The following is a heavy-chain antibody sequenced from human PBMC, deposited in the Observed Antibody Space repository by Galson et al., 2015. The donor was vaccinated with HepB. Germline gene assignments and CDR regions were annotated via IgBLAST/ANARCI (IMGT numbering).Heavy chain of an antibody. CDR1: GFTFSNYG. CDR2: ISYDGSNK. V-gene: IGHV3-30*18. CDR3: AKDPYLYSALAGTMAGFDY. J-gene: IGHJ4*02. D-gene: IGHD6-19*01. Sequence: SLRLSCAASGFTFSNYGMHWVRQAPGKGLEWVAVISYDGSNKYYADSVKGRFPISRDNSKNTLYLQMNSLRAEDTALYYCAKDPYLYSALAGTMAGFDYWGRGTLVTVSS.